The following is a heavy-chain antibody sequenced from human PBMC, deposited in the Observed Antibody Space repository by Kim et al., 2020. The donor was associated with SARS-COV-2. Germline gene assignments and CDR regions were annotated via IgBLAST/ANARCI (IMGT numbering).Heavy chain of an antibody. D-gene: IGHD2-2*01. Sequence: GGSLRLSCAVSGIPFSNAWFNWVRQAPGKGLECVGRIKSKSDGGTVDLAAPVKGRFAISRDDSKNTLYLLMNSLRTDDSAVYYCTTVSMRWGQGTLVTVS. V-gene: IGHV3-15*01. CDR1: GIPFSNAW. CDR3: TTVSMR. J-gene: IGHJ4*02. CDR2: IKSKSDGGTV.